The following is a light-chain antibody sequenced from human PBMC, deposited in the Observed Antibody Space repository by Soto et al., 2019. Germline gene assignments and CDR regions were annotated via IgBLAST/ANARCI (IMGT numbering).Light chain of an antibody. Sequence: IVMTQSPATLSVSPGETATLSCRASQSVTNNLAWYQQKPGQAPRLLIYAASTRFTAIPARFSGSRSGTEFTLTISRLQSEDFAVYYCQQRRNWPPGITFGQGTRLEIK. CDR3: QQRRNWPPGIT. CDR1: QSVTNN. CDR2: AAS. J-gene: IGKJ5*01. V-gene: IGKV3-15*01.